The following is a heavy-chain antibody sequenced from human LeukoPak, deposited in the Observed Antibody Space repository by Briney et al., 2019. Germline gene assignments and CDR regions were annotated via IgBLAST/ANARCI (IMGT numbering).Heavy chain of an antibody. Sequence: PSETLSLTCTVSGDSISSYYWSWIRQPPGKGLEWIGYIYYNGNTNYNPSLKSRVTISIDTSKNQFSLKLSSVTAADTAVYYCARARYYYTYWGQGTLVTVSS. J-gene: IGHJ4*02. V-gene: IGHV4-59*01. CDR1: GDSISSYY. CDR2: IYYNGNT. CDR3: ARARYYYTY.